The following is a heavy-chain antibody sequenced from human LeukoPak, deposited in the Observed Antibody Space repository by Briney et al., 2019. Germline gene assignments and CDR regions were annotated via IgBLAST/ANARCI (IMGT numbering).Heavy chain of an antibody. V-gene: IGHV4-34*01. CDR3: ARDRAYYGDYPFDY. CDR2: INHSGST. CDR1: GGSFSGYY. D-gene: IGHD4-17*01. Sequence: PSETLSLTCAVYGGSFSGYYWSWIRQPPGKGLEWIGEINHSGSTNYNPSLKSRVTISVDTSKNQFSLKLSSVTAADTAVYYCARDRAYYGDYPFDYWGQGTLVTVSS. J-gene: IGHJ4*02.